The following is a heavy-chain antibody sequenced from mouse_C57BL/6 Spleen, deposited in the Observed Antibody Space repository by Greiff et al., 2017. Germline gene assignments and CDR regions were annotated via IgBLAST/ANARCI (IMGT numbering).Heavy chain of an antibody. CDR3: ARWGGSCVLAMDY. CDR2: IRNNANGYTT. Sequence: EVKLVESGGGLVQPGGSLSLSCAASGFTFTDYYMSWVRQPPGKALEWLGFIRNNANGYTTEYSASVKGRVTISRDNSQSILYLQMNALIAEDSATEYWARWGGSCVLAMDYWGQGLSVTVAT. D-gene: IGHD1-3*01. J-gene: IGHJ4*01. CDR1: GFTFTDYY. V-gene: IGHV7-3*01.